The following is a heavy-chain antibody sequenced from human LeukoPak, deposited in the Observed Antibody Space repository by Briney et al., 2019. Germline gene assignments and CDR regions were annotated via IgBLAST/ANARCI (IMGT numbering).Heavy chain of an antibody. CDR2: INPNSGGK. Sequence: ASVXVSCKASGYTLTAYYIYWVGQAPGQGREWMGRINPNSGGKDYAQKFQGRGTMTRDTSISTAYMELSRLRSDDTAVYYCARGYCSGGTCYLVENWLDPWGQGTLVTVSS. V-gene: IGHV1-2*06. CDR1: GYTLTAYY. J-gene: IGHJ5*02. CDR3: ARGYCSGGTCYLVENWLDP. D-gene: IGHD2-15*01.